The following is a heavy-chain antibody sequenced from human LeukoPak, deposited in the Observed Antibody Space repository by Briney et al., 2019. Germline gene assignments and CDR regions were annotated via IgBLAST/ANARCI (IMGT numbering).Heavy chain of an antibody. Sequence: TDTLSLTCTVSGGSISSYYWSWIRQPPGKRLEWIGHIYYSGSTNYNTSLKSRVTISVDTRRNQFSLKLRSVTAADTAVYYCARATGDVFSFWGQGTLVTVS. J-gene: IGHJ4*02. CDR3: ARATGDVFSF. CDR1: GGSISSYY. V-gene: IGHV4-59*07. D-gene: IGHD7-27*01. CDR2: IYYSGST.